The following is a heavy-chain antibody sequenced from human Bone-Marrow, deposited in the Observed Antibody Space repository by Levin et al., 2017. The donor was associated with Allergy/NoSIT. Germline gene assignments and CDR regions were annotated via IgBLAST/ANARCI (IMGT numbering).Heavy chain of an antibody. CDR3: ATFSSGWTYYFDY. CDR2: ISSTGSTI. V-gene: IGHV3-11*01. J-gene: IGHJ4*02. CDR1: GFTFSDYY. Sequence: GGSLRLSCATSGFTFSDYYMSWIRQAPGKGLEWVSYISSTGSTIYYADSVKGRFTISRDSAKNSLYLQMNSLRAEDTAVYYCATFSSGWTYYFDYWGQGTLVTVSS. D-gene: IGHD6-19*01.